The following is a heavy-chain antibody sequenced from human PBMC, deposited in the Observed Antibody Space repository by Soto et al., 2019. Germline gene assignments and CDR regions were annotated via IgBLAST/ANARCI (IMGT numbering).Heavy chain of an antibody. Sequence: QVQLVQSGAEVKKPWSSMKVSCKASGGTFNSYDINWVRQAPGQGLEWMGGIIPIVETPKYAQKFQGRVTITAEESTNTVYMELSSLRSEDTAMYYCARLSRPNYYDTSGFFKDNWFDHWGQGTLVTVSS. D-gene: IGHD3-22*01. J-gene: IGHJ5*02. CDR1: GGTFNSYD. CDR3: ARLSRPNYYDTSGFFKDNWFDH. V-gene: IGHV1-69*01. CDR2: IIPIVETP.